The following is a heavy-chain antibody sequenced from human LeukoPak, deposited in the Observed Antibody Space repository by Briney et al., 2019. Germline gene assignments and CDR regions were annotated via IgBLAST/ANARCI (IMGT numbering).Heavy chain of an antibody. Sequence: SETLSLTRSVSGVSVSIYYWGWIPQPAGMGLSWIGSIYPRGTTHYNPSLKNQVTITVDTSRNRFSLKLTSVPAADTAVYYCADDFGDWGQGTLVTVSS. V-gene: IGHV4-4*07. D-gene: IGHD4-17*01. CDR1: GVSVSIYY. CDR2: IYPRGTT. J-gene: IGHJ4*02. CDR3: ADDFGD.